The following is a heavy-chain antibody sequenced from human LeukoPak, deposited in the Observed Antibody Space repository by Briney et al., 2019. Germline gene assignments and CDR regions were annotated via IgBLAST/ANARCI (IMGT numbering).Heavy chain of an antibody. CDR3: ATYSSSNGREFQY. Sequence: GGSLRLSCAASGFTFSEYWMSWVRQAPGKGLEWVANIKQDGSEKYYVDSVKGRFTISRDNAKNSLFLQMNSLRAEDTAVYYCATYSSSNGREFQYWGQGTLVTVSS. V-gene: IGHV3-7*01. CDR2: IKQDGSEK. D-gene: IGHD2-2*01. J-gene: IGHJ1*01. CDR1: GFTFSEYW.